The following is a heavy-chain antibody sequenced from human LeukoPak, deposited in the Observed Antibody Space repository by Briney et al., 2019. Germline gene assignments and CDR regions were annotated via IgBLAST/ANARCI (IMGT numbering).Heavy chain of an antibody. CDR1: GFTFDDYT. D-gene: IGHD3-9*01. V-gene: IGHV3-43*01. Sequence: GGSLRLSCAASGFTFDDYTMHWVRQAPGKGLEWVSLISWDGGSTYYADSVKGRFTISRDNSKNSLYLQMNSLRAEDTALYYCAKDMRYDILTGHDAFDIWGQGTMVTVSS. CDR2: ISWDGGST. J-gene: IGHJ3*02. CDR3: AKDMRYDILTGHDAFDI.